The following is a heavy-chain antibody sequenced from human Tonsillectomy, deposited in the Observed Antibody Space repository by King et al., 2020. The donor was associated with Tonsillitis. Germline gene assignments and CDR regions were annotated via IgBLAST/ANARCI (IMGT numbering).Heavy chain of an antibody. CDR1: GFSFSGSV. CDR2: IRSKTNSYAT. Sequence: VQLVESGGGLVQPGGSLKLSCAASGFSFSGSVIHWVRQASGKGLEWVGRIRSKTNSYATAYGASVKGRFTISRDDSQNTAYLQMNSLKTEDTAVYYCTRWGSSSSPPQNYYGMDVWGQGTTVTVSS. D-gene: IGHD6-6*01. J-gene: IGHJ6*02. V-gene: IGHV3-73*02. CDR3: TRWGSSSSPPQNYYGMDV.